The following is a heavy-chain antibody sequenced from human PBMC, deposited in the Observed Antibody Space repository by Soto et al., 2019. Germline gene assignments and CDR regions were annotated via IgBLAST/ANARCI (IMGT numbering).Heavy chain of an antibody. CDR1: GFTFRSYG. CDR2: IWYDGSSQ. D-gene: IGHD6-6*01. J-gene: IGHJ3*02. Sequence: GGSLRLSCAASGFTFRSYGMHWVRQAPGKGLEWVAVIWYDGSSQYYGDSVQGRFTVSRDNTGNTLYLQMNNLGVEDTALYFCARDRSSSNDVADIWGKGTMVTVSS. V-gene: IGHV3-33*01. CDR3: ARDRSSSNDVADI.